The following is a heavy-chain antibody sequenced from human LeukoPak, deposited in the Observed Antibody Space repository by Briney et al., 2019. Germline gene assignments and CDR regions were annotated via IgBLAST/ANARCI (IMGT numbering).Heavy chain of an antibody. CDR3: ARRGGRSVIGY. Sequence: EASVKVSCKASGYTFTSYAMHWVRQAPGQRLEWMGWINAGNGNTKYSQKFQGRVTITRDTSASTAYMELSSPRSEDTAVYYCARRGGRSVIGYWGQGTLVTVSS. CDR2: INAGNGNT. J-gene: IGHJ4*02. D-gene: IGHD3-3*02. CDR1: GYTFTSYA. V-gene: IGHV1-3*01.